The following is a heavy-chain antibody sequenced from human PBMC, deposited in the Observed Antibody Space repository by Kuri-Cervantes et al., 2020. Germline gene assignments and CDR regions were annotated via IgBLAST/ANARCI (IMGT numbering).Heavy chain of an antibody. Sequence: ASGKVSCKASGYTFTSYGISWVRQAPGQGLEWMGIINPSGGSTSYAQKFQGRVTMTRDTSTSTVYMELSSLRSEDTAVYYCAREPPQEYSYGSANWFDPWGQGTLVTVSS. CDR1: GYTFTSYG. D-gene: IGHD5-18*01. J-gene: IGHJ5*02. CDR2: INPSGGST. V-gene: IGHV1-46*01. CDR3: AREPPQEYSYGSANWFDP.